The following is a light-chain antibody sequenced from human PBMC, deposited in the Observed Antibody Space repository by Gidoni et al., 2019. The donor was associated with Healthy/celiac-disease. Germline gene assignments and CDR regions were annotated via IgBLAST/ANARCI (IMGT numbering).Light chain of an antibody. V-gene: IGKV1-39*01. J-gene: IGKJ1*01. CDR1: QSISSY. CDR2: AAS. Sequence: DIQMTQSPSSLSASVGDRVTITCRASQSISSYLNWYQQKPGKAPKRLIYAASSLQSGVPSRFSDSGSGTDFTLTISSLQPEGFATYFCRQGYSTPLTFXQXTKVEIK. CDR3: RQGYSTPLT.